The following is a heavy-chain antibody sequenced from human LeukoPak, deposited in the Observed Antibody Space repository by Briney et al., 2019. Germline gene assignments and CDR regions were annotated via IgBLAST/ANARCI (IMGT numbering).Heavy chain of an antibody. CDR1: GDSISSSGYY. V-gene: IGHV4-39*06. CDR2: MYYSGST. J-gene: IGHJ4*02. D-gene: IGHD3-22*01. Sequence: PSETLSLTCTVSGDSISSSGYYWGWIRQPPGKGLEWIGSMYYSGSTYYNPSLKSRVTISVDTSKNHFTLKLNSVTAADTAVYYCAKHSSGYWVDFDYWGQGTLVTVSS. CDR3: AKHSSGYWVDFDY.